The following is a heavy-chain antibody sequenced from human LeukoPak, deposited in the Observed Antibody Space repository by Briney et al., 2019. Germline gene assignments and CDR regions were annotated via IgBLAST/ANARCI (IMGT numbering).Heavy chain of an antibody. CDR1: GGSISSYY. CDR3: ARAVPAAIRVPWHSSPGYFDY. CDR2: IYYSGST. V-gene: IGHV4-59*01. D-gene: IGHD2-2*02. J-gene: IGHJ4*02. Sequence: SQTLSLTCTVSGGSISSYYWSWIRQPPGKGLEWIGYIYYSGSTNYNPSLKSRVTISVDTSKNQFSLKLSSVTAADTAVYYCARAVPAAIRVPWHSSPGYFDYWGQGTLVTVSS.